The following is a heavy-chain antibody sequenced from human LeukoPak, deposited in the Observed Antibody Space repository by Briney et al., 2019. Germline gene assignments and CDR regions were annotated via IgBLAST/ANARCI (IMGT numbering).Heavy chain of an antibody. CDR3: ARVPRGDYYYYYMDV. CDR1: GGSISSGSDY. CDR2: IYTSGST. Sequence: SETLSLTCTVSGGSISSGSDYWSWIRQPAGKGLEWIGRIYTSGSTNYNPSLKSRVTISVDTSKNQFSLKLSSVTAADTAVYYCARVPRGDYYYYYMDVWGKGTTVIVSS. V-gene: IGHV4-61*02. J-gene: IGHJ6*03. D-gene: IGHD4-17*01.